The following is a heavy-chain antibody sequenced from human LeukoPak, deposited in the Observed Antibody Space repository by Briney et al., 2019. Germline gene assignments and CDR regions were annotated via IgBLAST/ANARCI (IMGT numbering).Heavy chain of an antibody. V-gene: IGHV3-23*01. J-gene: IGHJ4*02. CDR1: GFTFYTHA. Sequence: GGSLRLSCAASGFTFYTHAMAWVRQGPGKGLEWVASINPSGDNTWYANSVKGRFAISRDNSKNTVFLQMDSLRAEDTAVYYCAKTTDGYSSGRYPGWPIDYWGQGTLVTVSS. CDR2: INPSGDNT. D-gene: IGHD6-19*01. CDR3: AKTTDGYSSGRYPGWPIDY.